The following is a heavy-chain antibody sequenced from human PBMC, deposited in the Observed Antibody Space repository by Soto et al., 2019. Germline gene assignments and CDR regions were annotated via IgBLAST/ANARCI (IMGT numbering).Heavy chain of an antibody. J-gene: IGHJ4*02. CDR2: ISNSGSTI. CDR3: ARSTTNFDH. V-gene: IGHV3-11*01. CDR1: GFTFSGYY. Sequence: SLRLSCAASGFTFSGYYMSWIRQAAGKGPEWISYISNSGSTIYYADSVKGRFTISRANAKNSLYLQMNSLRAEDTAVYYCARSTTNFDHWGQGTLVTVSS. D-gene: IGHD4-17*01.